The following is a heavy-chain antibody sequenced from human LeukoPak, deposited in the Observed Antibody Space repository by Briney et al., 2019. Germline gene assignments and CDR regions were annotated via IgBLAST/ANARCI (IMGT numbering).Heavy chain of an antibody. CDR1: GFTFSSYA. CDR2: ISVDGSNK. V-gene: IGHV3-30-3*01. CDR3: ARHKRASLFRGIIFDY. D-gene: IGHD3-10*01. J-gene: IGHJ4*02. Sequence: GGSLRLSCAASGFTFSSYAMHWVRQAPGKGLEWVAVISVDGSNKYYADSVKGRFTISRDNSKNTLYLQMDSLKADDTTVYYCARHKRASLFRGIIFDYWGQGTLVTVSS.